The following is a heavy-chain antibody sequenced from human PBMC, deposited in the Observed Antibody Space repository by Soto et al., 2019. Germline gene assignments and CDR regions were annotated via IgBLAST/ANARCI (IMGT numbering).Heavy chain of an antibody. J-gene: IGHJ6*02. Sequence: SVKVSCKASGGTFSSYAISWVRQPPGHGLEWMGGIIPIFGTANSAQKVQGRVTMTADKSTSTAYMELSSLRSEDTAVYDWSTCSSRDYYYGMDVWGQGTTVTVSS. D-gene: IGHD6-13*01. V-gene: IGHV1-69*06. CDR3: STCSSRDYYYGMDV. CDR2: IIPIFGTA. CDR1: GGTFSSYA.